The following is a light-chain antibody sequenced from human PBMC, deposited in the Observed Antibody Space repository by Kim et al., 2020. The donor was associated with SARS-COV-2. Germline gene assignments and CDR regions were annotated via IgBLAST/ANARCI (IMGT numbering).Light chain of an antibody. CDR2: AAS. V-gene: IGKV1-27*01. Sequence: ASVGDEVTITGRASQGFRNSLAWYQQKPGTVPRLLIYAASTLQSGVPSRFSGSGSGTEFILTIGSLQPEDVATYYCQKYNSAPLTFGQGTKMDIK. CDR3: QKYNSAPLT. J-gene: IGKJ1*01. CDR1: QGFRNS.